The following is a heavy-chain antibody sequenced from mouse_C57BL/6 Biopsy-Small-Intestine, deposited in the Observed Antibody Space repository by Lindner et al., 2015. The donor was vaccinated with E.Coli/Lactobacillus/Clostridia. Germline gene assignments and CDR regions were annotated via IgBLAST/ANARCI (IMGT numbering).Heavy chain of an antibody. J-gene: IGHJ1*01. CDR3: ASAARIVVGNWEDFYYGMDV. Sequence: SVKVSCKASGGTFSSYSISWVRQAPGQGLEWMGRITPCVMQTTKYAQKMQGRVTFTADKSTSTAYMELNGLRPEDTAVYYCASAARIVVGNWEDFYYGMDVWGQGTTVTVSS. CDR1: GGTFSSYS. V-gene: IGHV1-74*01. CDR2: ITPCVMQTT. D-gene: IGHD1-1*01.